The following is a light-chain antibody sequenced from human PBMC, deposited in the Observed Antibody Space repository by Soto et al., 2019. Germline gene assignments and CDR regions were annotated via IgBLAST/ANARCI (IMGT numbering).Light chain of an antibody. J-gene: IGKJ4*01. CDR2: AAS. Sequence: DIQMTQSPSSLSASVGDRVTITCRANQSISSYLNWYQQKPGKAPKLLIYAASSLQSGVPSRFSGSGSGTDFTLTIRSLQPEDFATYYCQQSYSTPPLTFGGGTKVEIK. CDR1: QSISSY. CDR3: QQSYSTPPLT. V-gene: IGKV1-39*01.